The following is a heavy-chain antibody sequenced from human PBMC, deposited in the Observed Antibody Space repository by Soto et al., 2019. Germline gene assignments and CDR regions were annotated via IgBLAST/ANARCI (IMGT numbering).Heavy chain of an antibody. CDR3: ARDPAAYGSGSYHDAFDI. CDR2: IIPIFGTA. Sequence: QVQLVQSGAEVKKPGSSVKVSCKASGGTFSSYAISWVRQAPGQGLEWMGGIIPIFGTANYAQKFQGRVTITADESTSTAYMELSSLRSEDTAVYYCARDPAAYGSGSYHDAFDIWGQGTMGTVSS. V-gene: IGHV1-69*01. D-gene: IGHD3-10*01. CDR1: GGTFSSYA. J-gene: IGHJ3*02.